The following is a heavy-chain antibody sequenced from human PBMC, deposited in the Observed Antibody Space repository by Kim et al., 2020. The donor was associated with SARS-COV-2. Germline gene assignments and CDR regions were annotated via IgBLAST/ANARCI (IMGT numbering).Heavy chain of an antibody. CDR1: GFTFSSYS. J-gene: IGHJ3*02. D-gene: IGHD3-22*01. CDR3: AREDDSKAHDI. V-gene: IGHV3-21*04. Sequence: GGSLRLSCAASGFTFSSYSMNWVRQAPGKGLEWVSSISSSSSYIYYADSVKGRFTISRDNAKNSLYLQMNSLRAEDTAVYYCAREDDSKAHDIWGQGAMVTVSS. CDR2: ISSSSSYI.